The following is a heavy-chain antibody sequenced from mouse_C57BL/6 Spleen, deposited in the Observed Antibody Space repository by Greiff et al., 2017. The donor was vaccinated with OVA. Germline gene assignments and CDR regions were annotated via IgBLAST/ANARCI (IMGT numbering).Heavy chain of an antibody. J-gene: IGHJ3*01. CDR2: INYDGSST. D-gene: IGHD4-1*01. CDR3: ARGPETGGFAY. CDR1: GFTFSDYY. Sequence: EVMLVESEGGLVQPGSSMKLSCTASGFTFSDYYMAWVRQVPEKGLEWVANINYDGSSTYYLDSLKSRFIISRDNAKNILYLQMSSLKSEDTATYYCARGPETGGFAYWGQGTLVTVSA. V-gene: IGHV5-16*01.